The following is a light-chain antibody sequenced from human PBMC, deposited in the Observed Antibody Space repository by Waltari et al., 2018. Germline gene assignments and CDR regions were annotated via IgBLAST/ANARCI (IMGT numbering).Light chain of an antibody. Sequence: DIQMTQSPSTLSASIGDRVTITCRASQSISNWLAWYQQIPGKAPKLLIYMASSLETGVPSRFRGSGSGTEFTLTISSLQPGDFATYYCQQYNTYPVTFGLGTKLESK. J-gene: IGKJ2*01. CDR1: QSISNW. CDR2: MAS. V-gene: IGKV1-5*03. CDR3: QQYNTYPVT.